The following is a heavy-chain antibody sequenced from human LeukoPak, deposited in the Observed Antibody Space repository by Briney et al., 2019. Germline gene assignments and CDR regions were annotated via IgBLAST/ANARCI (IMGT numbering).Heavy chain of an antibody. Sequence: ASVKVSCKASGYTFTGYYMHCVRHAPGQGLEWMGWLNPNTGGTNYAQKFQGRGTMTRDTSISTAYMELSRLTADDTVFYYCARGGVASSGPFAFDIWGQGTRVSVSS. CDR1: GYTFTGYY. CDR3: ARGGVASSGPFAFDI. CDR2: LNPNTGGT. D-gene: IGHD2-15*01. V-gene: IGHV1-2*02. J-gene: IGHJ3*02.